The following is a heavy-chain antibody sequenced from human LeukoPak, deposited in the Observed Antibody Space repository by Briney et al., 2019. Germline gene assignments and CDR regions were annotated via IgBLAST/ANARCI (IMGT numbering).Heavy chain of an antibody. CDR2: ISIDSTTI. D-gene: IGHD5-18*01. Sequence: PGGSLRLSCVASGFSFTTYSMHWVRQAPGKGLEWVSYISIDSTTIYYAASAKGRFTISRDNVKNSLYLQMNSLTAEDTATYYCARDVGYRSWFDPWGQGTLVTVSS. J-gene: IGHJ5*02. CDR3: ARDVGYRSWFDP. V-gene: IGHV3-48*01. CDR1: GFSFTTYS.